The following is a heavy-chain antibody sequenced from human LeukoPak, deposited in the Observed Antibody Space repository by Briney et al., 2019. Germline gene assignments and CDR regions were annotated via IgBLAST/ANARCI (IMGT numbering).Heavy chain of an antibody. Sequence: GGSLRLSCAASGFSFSKYAMHWVRQAPGKGLEWVAVISFDETKKYYADSVKGRFTISRDNSNNTLFLQMNSVKTEDTAVYFCARMKVIKGASLDYWGRGSLVTVSS. J-gene: IGHJ4*02. CDR1: GFSFSKYA. V-gene: IGHV3-30-3*01. D-gene: IGHD2-21*01. CDR2: ISFDETKK. CDR3: ARMKVIKGASLDY.